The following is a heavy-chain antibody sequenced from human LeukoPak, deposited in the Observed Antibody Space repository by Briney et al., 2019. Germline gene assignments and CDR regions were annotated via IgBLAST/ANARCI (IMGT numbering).Heavy chain of an antibody. V-gene: IGHV3-30*02. D-gene: IGHD4-17*01. CDR2: IRYDGSNK. Sequence: GGSLRLSCAASGFTFSSYGMHWVRQAPGKGLEWVAFIRYDGSNKYYADSVKGRFTISRDNSKNTLYLQMNSLRAEDTAVYYCARDRVTTATGIYWYGMDVWGQGTTVTVSS. CDR3: ARDRVTTATGIYWYGMDV. J-gene: IGHJ6*02. CDR1: GFTFSSYG.